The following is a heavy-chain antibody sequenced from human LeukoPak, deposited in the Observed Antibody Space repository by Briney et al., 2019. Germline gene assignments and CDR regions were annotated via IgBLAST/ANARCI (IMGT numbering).Heavy chain of an antibody. D-gene: IGHD1-26*01. CDR3: ARARGEGATAPPPLGY. CDR1: GFTFSSYS. Sequence: GGSLRLSCAASGFTFSSYSMNWVRQAPGKGLEWVSSISSSSSYIYYADSVKGRFTISRDNAKNSLYLQMNSLRAEDTAVYYCARARGEGATAPPPLGYWGQGTLVTVSS. CDR2: ISSSSSYI. J-gene: IGHJ4*02. V-gene: IGHV3-21*01.